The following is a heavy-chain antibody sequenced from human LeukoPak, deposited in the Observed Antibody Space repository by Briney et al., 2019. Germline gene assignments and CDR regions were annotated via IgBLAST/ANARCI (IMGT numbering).Heavy chain of an antibody. V-gene: IGHV1-2*02. CDR2: IDPDSGGT. CDR1: GYTFTAYY. D-gene: IGHD3/OR15-3a*01. J-gene: IGHJ4*02. CDR3: ARSSGTYYFDY. Sequence: ASVKVSCKASGYTFTAYYLHWVRQAPGHGLEWMRWIDPDSGGTNYARKFQGRGTMTRDTSITTAYMELNSLRSDDTAVYYCARSSGTYYFDYWAQGTLVTVSS.